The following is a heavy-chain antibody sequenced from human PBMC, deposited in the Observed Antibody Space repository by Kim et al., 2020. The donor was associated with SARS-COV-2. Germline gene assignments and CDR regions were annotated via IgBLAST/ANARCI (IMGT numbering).Heavy chain of an antibody. CDR3: TTDSRLGDYGSGSYFFY. J-gene: IGHJ4*02. V-gene: IGHV3-15*01. Sequence: GGSLRLSCAASGFTFSNAWMSWVRQAPGKGLEWVGRIKSKTDGGTTDYAAPVKGRFTISRDDSKNTLYLQMNSLKTEDTAVYYCTTDSRLGDYGSGSYFFYWGQGTLVTVSS. D-gene: IGHD3-10*01. CDR2: IKSKTDGGTT. CDR1: GFTFSNAW.